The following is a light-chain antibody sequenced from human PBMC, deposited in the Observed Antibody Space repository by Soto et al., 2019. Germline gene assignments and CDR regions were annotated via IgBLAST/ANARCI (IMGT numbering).Light chain of an antibody. J-gene: IGKJ1*01. CDR2: GAS. Sequence: EIVMTQSPATLSVSPGERATLSCRSSQSVSSNLAWYQQKRGQAPRLLIYGASTRATGIPARFSGSGSGTEFTLTISSLQSEDFAVYYCQQYNNWPLWTFGQGTKVDIK. CDR3: QQYNNWPLWT. CDR1: QSVSSN. V-gene: IGKV3-15*01.